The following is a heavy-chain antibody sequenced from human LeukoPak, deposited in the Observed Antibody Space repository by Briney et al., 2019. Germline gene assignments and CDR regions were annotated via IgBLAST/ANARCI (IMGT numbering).Heavy chain of an antibody. V-gene: IGHV4-39*01. CDR2: IYYSGST. CDR3: AILRNPGYSSTWTHLDY. J-gene: IGHJ4*02. Sequence: PSETLSLTCTVAGGSISSSSYYWGWIRQPPGKGLEWIGSIYYSGSTYYNPSLKSRVTISVDTSNNQFSLKLSSLTAADTAVYSCAILRNPGYSSTWTHLDYWGQGTLGTVSS. CDR1: GGSISSSSYY. D-gene: IGHD6-13*01.